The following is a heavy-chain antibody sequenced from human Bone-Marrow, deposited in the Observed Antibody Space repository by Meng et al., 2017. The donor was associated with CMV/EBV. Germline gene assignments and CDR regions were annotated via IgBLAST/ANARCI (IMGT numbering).Heavy chain of an antibody. CDR1: GYTFTSYD. V-gene: IGHV1-8*03. D-gene: IGHD6-13*01. CDR3: ARIPGSSRLSFRVEYYYYGMDV. CDR2: MNPNSGNT. Sequence: ASVKVSCKASGYTFTSYDINWVRQATGQGLEWMGWMNPNSGNTGYAQKFQGRVTITRNTSISTAYMELSSLRSEDTAVYYCARIPGSSRLSFRVEYYYYGMDVWGQGTTVTVSS. J-gene: IGHJ6*02.